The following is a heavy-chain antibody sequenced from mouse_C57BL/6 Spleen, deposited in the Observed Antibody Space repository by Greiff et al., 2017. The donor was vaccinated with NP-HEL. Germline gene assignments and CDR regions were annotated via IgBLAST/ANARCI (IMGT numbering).Heavy chain of an antibody. CDR1: GYTFTSYW. CDR2: IDPSDSYT. D-gene: IGHD1-1*01. Sequence: QVQLQQPGAELVMPGASVKLSCKASGYTFTSYWMHWVKQRPGQGLEWIGEIDPSDSYTNYNQKFKGKSTLTVDKSSSTAYMQLSSLTSEDSAVYYCARGGYGSSLYYYAMDYWGQGTSVTVSS. CDR3: ARGGYGSSLYYYAMDY. V-gene: IGHV1-69*01. J-gene: IGHJ4*01.